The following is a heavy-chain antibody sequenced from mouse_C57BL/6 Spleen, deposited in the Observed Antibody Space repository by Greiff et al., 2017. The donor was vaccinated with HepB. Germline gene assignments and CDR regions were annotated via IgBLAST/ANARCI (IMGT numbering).Heavy chain of an antibody. CDR3: ARDDDGYFYY. CDR1: GYSITSGYY. Sequence: EVKLMESGPGLVKPSQSLSLTCSVTGYSITSGYYWNWIRQFPGNKLEWMGYISYDGSNNYNPSLKNRISITRDTSKNQFFLKLNSVTTEDTATYYCARDDDGYFYYWGQGTTLTVSS. V-gene: IGHV3-6*01. J-gene: IGHJ2*01. CDR2: ISYDGSN. D-gene: IGHD2-3*01.